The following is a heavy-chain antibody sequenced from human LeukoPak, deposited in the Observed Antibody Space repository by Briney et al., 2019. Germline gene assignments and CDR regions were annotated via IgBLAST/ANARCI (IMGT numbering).Heavy chain of an antibody. CDR1: GYSFTSYW. J-gene: IGHJ6*03. V-gene: IGHV5-51*01. Sequence: GESLKISCKGSGYSFTSYWIGWVRQMPGKGLVWMGIIYPGDSDTRYSPSFQGQVTISADKSISTAYLQWSSLKASDTAMYYCARHVAVATITRAYYYYYMDVWGKGTTVTVSS. D-gene: IGHD5-12*01. CDR2: IYPGDSDT. CDR3: ARHVAVATITRAYYYYYMDV.